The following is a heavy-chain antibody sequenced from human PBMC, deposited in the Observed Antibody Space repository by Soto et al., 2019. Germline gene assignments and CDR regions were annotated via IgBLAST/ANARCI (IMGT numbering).Heavy chain of an antibody. D-gene: IGHD3-22*01. CDR1: GGPFSSYA. CDR2: ISDTGGGT. V-gene: IGHV3-23*01. J-gene: IGHJ5*02. Sequence: GGSLRLSCAASGGPFSSYAMNWIRHAPGKGLEWVSTISDTGGGTFYAGSVKGRFTISRDNSKNTLYLQMHRLRADDSAIYFCAVGRHKTSGSNTWFDPWGRGTQVTVSS. CDR3: AVGRHKTSGSNTWFDP.